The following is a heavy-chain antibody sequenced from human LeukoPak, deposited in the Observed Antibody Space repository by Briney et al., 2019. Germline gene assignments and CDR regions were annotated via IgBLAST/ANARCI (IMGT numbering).Heavy chain of an antibody. J-gene: IGHJ3*01. CDR2: VSNSGSSI. CDR3: ARDGAYSASNF. D-gene: IGHD6-13*01. CDR1: GFTFSSHW. V-gene: IGHV3-48*04. Sequence: GGSLRLSCAASGFTFSSHWMTWVRQAPGKGLEWISCVSNSGSSIYYADSVKGRFSISRGNVKNSLYLQMNSLRVEDTAVYYCARDGAYSASNFWGQGTMVAVSS.